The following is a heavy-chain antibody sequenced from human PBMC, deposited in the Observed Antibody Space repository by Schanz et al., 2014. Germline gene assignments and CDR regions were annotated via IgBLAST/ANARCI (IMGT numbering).Heavy chain of an antibody. Sequence: EVQLVESGGGLVKPGGSLRLSCVTSGFTFGAYTMNWVRQAPGKGLEWVSSISSRSSYIYYTDSVKGRFTISRDNAKTPRYLQMNSLRAEDPAVYSCARPPPPYSSSPYYWYYGMDVWGQGTTVTVSS. J-gene: IGHJ6*02. CDR3: ARPPPPYSSSPYYWYYGMDV. CDR1: GFTFGAYT. V-gene: IGHV3-21*04. D-gene: IGHD6-6*01. CDR2: ISSRSSYI.